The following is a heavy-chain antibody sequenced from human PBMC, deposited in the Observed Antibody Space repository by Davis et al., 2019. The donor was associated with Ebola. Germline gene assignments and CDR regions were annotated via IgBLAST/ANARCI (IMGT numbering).Heavy chain of an antibody. J-gene: IGHJ5*02. CDR1: GYTFTSYG. V-gene: IGHV1-18*04. D-gene: IGHD3-9*01. CDR2: INPHNGNT. CDR3: ARAYDILTDWFDP. Sequence: ASVKVSCKASGYTFTSYGITWVRQAPGQGLEWMGWINPHNGNTNYAQNVQGRVTMTTDTSTSTAYMELRSLRSDDTAVYYCARAYDILTDWFDPWGQGTLVTVSS.